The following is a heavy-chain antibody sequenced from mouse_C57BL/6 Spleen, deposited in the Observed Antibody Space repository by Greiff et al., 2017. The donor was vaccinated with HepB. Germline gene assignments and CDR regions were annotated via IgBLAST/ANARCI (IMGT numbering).Heavy chain of an antibody. CDR2: IDPSDSYT. J-gene: IGHJ2*01. V-gene: IGHV1-59*01. D-gene: IGHD2-5*01. CDR3: ARQGIYSNSLFDY. CDR1: GYTFTSYW. Sequence: VQLKQPGAELVRPGTSVKLSCKASGYTFTSYWMHWVKQRPGQGLEWIGVIDPSDSYTNYNQKFKGKATLTVDTSSSTAYMQLSSLTSEDSAVYYCARQGIYSNSLFDYWGQGTTLTVSS.